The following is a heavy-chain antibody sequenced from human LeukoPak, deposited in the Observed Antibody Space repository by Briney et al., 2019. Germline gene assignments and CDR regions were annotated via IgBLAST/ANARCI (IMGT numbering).Heavy chain of an antibody. Sequence: SETLSLTCAVYGGSFSGYYWSWIRQPPGKGLEWIGEINHSGSTNYNPSLKSRVTISVDTSKNQFSLKLSSVTAVDTAVYYCASTSVWTNYNWFDPWGQGTLVTVSS. D-gene: IGHD2-21*01. V-gene: IGHV4-34*01. CDR2: INHSGST. CDR1: GGSFSGYY. J-gene: IGHJ5*02. CDR3: ASTSVWTNYNWFDP.